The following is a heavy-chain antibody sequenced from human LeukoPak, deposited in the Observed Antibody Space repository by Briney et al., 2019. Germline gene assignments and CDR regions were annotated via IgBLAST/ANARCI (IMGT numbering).Heavy chain of an antibody. V-gene: IGHV4-30-4*01. CDR1: GGSISSGDYY. J-gene: IGHJ4*02. D-gene: IGHD3-22*01. CDR3: ARGTYYYDSSGYPFDY. CDR2: IYYSGST. Sequence: SETLSLTCTVSGGSISSGDYYWSWIRQPPGRGLEWIGYIYYSGSTYYNPSLKSRVTISVDTSKNQFSLKLSSVTAADTAVYYCARGTYYYDSSGYPFDYWGRGTLVTVSS.